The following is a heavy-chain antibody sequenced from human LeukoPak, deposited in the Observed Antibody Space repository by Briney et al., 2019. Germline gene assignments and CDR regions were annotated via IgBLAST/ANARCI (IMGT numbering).Heavy chain of an antibody. J-gene: IGHJ4*02. CDR3: ASAQPLLYFDY. CDR2: IYYSGST. V-gene: IGHV4-34*01. Sequence: PSETLSLTCAVYGGSFSGYYWSWIRQPPGKGLEWIGSIYYSGSTYYNPPLKSRVTISVDTSKNQFSLKLSSVTAADTAVYYCASAQPLLYFDYWGQGTLVTVSS. D-gene: IGHD2-21*02. CDR1: GGSFSGYY.